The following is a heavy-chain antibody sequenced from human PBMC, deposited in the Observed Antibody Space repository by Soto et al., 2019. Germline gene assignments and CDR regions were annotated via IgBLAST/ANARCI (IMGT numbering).Heavy chain of an antibody. D-gene: IGHD6-6*01. Sequence: AGGSLRLSCGASGFTFSSYGMHWVRPAPGKGLEWVAVISYDGSNKYYADSVKGRFTISRDNSKNTLYLQMNSLRAEDTAVYYCAKVGPVLAARGYFDYWGQGTLVTVSS. CDR3: AKVGPVLAARGYFDY. CDR1: GFTFSSYG. CDR2: ISYDGSNK. J-gene: IGHJ4*02. V-gene: IGHV3-30*18.